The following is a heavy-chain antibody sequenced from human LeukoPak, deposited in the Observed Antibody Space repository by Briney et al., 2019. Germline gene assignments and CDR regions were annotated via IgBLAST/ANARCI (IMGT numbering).Heavy chain of an antibody. J-gene: IGHJ3*02. CDR1: GFTFSSYG. D-gene: IGHD1-26*01. Sequence: ESGGSLRLSCAASGFTFSSYGMHWVRQAPVKGLEWVAVISYDGSNKYYADSVKGRFTISRDNSKNTLYLQMNSLRAEDTAVYYCAKSHRGSYYAFDIWGQGTMVTVSS. CDR2: ISYDGSNK. V-gene: IGHV3-30*18. CDR3: AKSHRGSYYAFDI.